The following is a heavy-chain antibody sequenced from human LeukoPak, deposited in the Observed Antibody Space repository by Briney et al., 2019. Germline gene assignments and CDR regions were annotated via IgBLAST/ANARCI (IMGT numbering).Heavy chain of an antibody. CDR3: ARHYDSTAYSLDY. D-gene: IGHD3-22*01. CDR1: GFTLSSYW. V-gene: IGHV3-7*01. Sequence: GGSLRLSCAASGFTLSSYWMTWVRQAPGKGLEWVANIKQDGSQKFYLDSVKGRFTISRDNAKESLFLQMNSLRAEDTAVYYCARHYDSTAYSLDYWGQGTLVTVSS. J-gene: IGHJ4*02. CDR2: IKQDGSQK.